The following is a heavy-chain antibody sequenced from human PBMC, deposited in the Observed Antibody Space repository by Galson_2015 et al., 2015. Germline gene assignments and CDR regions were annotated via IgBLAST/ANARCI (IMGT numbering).Heavy chain of an antibody. CDR2: INHSGST. Sequence: SETLSLTCAVYGGSFSGYYWSWIRQPPGKGLEWIGEINHSGSTNYNPSLKSRVTISVDTSKNQFSLKLRSVTAADTAVYYCARGLYYGDSSSRGGFFDYWGQGTLVTVSS. V-gene: IGHV4-34*01. D-gene: IGHD4-17*01. CDR1: GGSFSGYY. CDR3: ARGLYYGDSSSRGGFFDY. J-gene: IGHJ4*02.